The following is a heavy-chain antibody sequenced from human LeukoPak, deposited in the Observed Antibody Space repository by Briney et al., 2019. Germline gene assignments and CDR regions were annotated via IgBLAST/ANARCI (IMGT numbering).Heavy chain of an antibody. J-gene: IGHJ4*02. V-gene: IGHV4-59*08. CDR2: IYYSGST. D-gene: IGHD1-26*01. CDR1: GGSISSYY. Sequence: SETLSLTCTVSGGSISSYYWSWIRQPPGKGLEWIGYIYYSGSTNYNPSLKSPVTLSVDTPTNQLSMKLSSVTAADTPLYNCARQIIVGATTLQGFEYWGQGTLVTVSS. CDR3: ARQIIVGATTLQGFEY.